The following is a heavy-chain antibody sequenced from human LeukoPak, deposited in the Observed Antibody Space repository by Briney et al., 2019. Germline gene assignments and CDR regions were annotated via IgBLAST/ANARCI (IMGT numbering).Heavy chain of an antibody. Sequence: AGGSLRLSCAASGFTFSDYYMSWIRQAPGKGLEWVSYISGSGRSIYYPDSVKGRFTISRENAKNSMYLQMNSLRAEDTAVYYCARGHYGMDVWGQGTTVTVPS. J-gene: IGHJ6*02. V-gene: IGHV3-11*01. CDR1: GFTFSDYY. CDR3: ARGHYGMDV. CDR2: ISGSGRSI.